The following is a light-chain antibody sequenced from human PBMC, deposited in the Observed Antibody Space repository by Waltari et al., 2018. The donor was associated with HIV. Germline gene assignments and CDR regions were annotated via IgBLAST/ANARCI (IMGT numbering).Light chain of an antibody. Sequence: SYVLTQPPSVSVSPGQTARLTCSGDSLPKQYAYWFLQKSGQAPVLVLYEDSKRPSGIPERLSGSRSGTMATLTISGAQVEDEGDYHCYSTDSSGFGVYGGGTKVTVL. CDR3: YSTDSSGFGV. CDR2: EDS. J-gene: IGLJ2*01. V-gene: IGLV3-10*01. CDR1: SLPKQY.